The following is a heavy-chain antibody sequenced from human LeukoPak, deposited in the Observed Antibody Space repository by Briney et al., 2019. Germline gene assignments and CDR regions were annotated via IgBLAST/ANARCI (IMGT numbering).Heavy chain of an antibody. CDR3: AISAADNYFDY. J-gene: IGHJ4*02. CDR1: GYTFTSYG. CDR2: ISAYNGNT. D-gene: IGHD6-13*01. V-gene: IGHV1-18*01. Sequence: GASVKVSCKASGYTFTSYGISWVRQAPGQGLEWMGWISAYNGNTNYAQKIQGRVTMTTDTSTSTAYMELRSLRSDDTAVYYCAISAADNYFDYWGQGTLVTVSS.